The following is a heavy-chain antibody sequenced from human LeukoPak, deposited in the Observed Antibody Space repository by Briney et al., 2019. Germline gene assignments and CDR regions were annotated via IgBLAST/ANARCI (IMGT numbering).Heavy chain of an antibody. Sequence: GGSLRLSCAASGFTFSTSSMNWVRQAPGKGLEWISYTSSSSYTRYYADSVKGRFTISRDNAKNSLYLQMNSLRVEDTAMYYCTRGGVRYFDLWGRGTLVIVSS. J-gene: IGHJ2*01. V-gene: IGHV3-48*01. CDR3: TRGGVRYFDL. D-gene: IGHD3-16*01. CDR1: GFTFSTSS. CDR2: TSSSSYTR.